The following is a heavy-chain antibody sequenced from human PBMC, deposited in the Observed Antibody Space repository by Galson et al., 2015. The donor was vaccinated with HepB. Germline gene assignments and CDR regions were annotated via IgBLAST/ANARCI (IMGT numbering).Heavy chain of an antibody. D-gene: IGHD3-3*01. CDR3: ARDVIFGVVSKYNYYGMDV. CDR2: INAGNGNT. V-gene: IGHV1-3*01. Sequence: SVKVSCKASGYTFTSYAMHWVRQAPGQRLEWMGWINAGNGNTKYSQKFQGRVTITRDTSASTAYMELSSLRSEDTAVYYCARDVIFGVVSKYNYYGMDVWGQGTTVTVSS. CDR1: GYTFTSYA. J-gene: IGHJ6*02.